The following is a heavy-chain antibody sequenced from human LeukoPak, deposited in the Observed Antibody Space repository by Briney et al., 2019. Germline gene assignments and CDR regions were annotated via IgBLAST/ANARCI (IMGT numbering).Heavy chain of an antibody. CDR1: GFTFSSYS. D-gene: IGHD1-26*01. J-gene: IGHJ6*02. CDR3: AREIKRGSYHYYYYYGMDV. Sequence: GGSLRLSCAASGFTFSSYSMNWVRQAPGKGLEWVSYISSSSSTIYYADSVKGRFTISRDNAKNSLYPQMNSLRAEDTAVYYCAREIKRGSYHYYYYYGMDVWGQGTTVTVSS. V-gene: IGHV3-48*04. CDR2: ISSSSSTI.